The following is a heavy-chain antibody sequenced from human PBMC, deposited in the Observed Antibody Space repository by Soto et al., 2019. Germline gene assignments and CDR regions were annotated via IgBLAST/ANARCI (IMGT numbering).Heavy chain of an antibody. D-gene: IGHD3-22*01. CDR1: GFTFSSYW. CDR3: ARFYYYDSSGAYYYYGMDV. J-gene: IGHJ6*02. Sequence: GGSLRLSCAASGFTFSSYWMSWVRQAPGKGLEWVANIKQDGSEKYYVDSVKGRFTISRDNAKNSLYLQMNSLRAEDTAVYYCARFYYYDSSGAYYYYGMDVWGQGTTVTVSS. V-gene: IGHV3-7*05. CDR2: IKQDGSEK.